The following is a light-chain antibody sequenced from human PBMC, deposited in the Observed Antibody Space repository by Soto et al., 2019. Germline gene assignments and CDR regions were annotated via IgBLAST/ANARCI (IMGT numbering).Light chain of an antibody. Sequence: IQMTQSPSSMSASVGDRVTITCGASQTADSYLNWYQQRPGKAPKLLIRAASRLESGVPARFSGSGSGTEFTLTISSLQPEDVATYYCQQSVNTPCTFGPGTKVDV. V-gene: IGKV1-39*01. J-gene: IGKJ3*01. CDR3: QQSVNTPCT. CDR2: AAS. CDR1: QTADSY.